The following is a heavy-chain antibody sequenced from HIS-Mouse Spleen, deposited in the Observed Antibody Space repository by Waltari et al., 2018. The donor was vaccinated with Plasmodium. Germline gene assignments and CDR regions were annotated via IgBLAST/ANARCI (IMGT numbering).Heavy chain of an antibody. V-gene: IGHV4-39*01. Sequence: QLQLQESGPGLVKPSETLSLTCTVSGGSISSSSYYWGWIRQPPGKGLEWIGSIYYSGCTHYNPSLKSRVTISVDTSKNQFSLKLSSVTAADTAVYYCARQLAYYDFWSGYSRGYYFDYWGQGTLVTVSS. J-gene: IGHJ4*02. CDR3: ARQLAYYDFWSGYSRGYYFDY. CDR1: GGSISSSSYY. D-gene: IGHD3-3*01. CDR2: IYYSGCT.